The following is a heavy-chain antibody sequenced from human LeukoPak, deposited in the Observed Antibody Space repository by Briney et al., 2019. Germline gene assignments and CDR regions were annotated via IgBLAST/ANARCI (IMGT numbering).Heavy chain of an antibody. J-gene: IGHJ4*02. V-gene: IGHV1-69*13. CDR1: GGTFSSYA. CDR2: IIPIFGTA. Sequence: SVKVSCKASGGTFSSYAISWVRQAPGQGLEWMGGIIPIFGTANCAQKFQGRVTIIADESTSTAYMELSSLRSEDTAVYYCARELRLGELSLSFDYWGQGTLVTVSS. CDR3: ARELRLGELSLSFDY. D-gene: IGHD3-16*02.